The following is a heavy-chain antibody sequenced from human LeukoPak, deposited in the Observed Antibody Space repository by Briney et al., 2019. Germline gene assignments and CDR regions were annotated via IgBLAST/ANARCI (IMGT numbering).Heavy chain of an antibody. CDR2: IYGGGST. Sequence: PGGSLRLSCTASGFTLSNNYMSWVRQAPGQGLEWVSAIYGGGSTYYPDSVKGRFTISRDNSKNTLYLQMNSLRGEDTAVYYCGHSSSWYKFEYWGQGILVTVSS. J-gene: IGHJ4*02. V-gene: IGHV3-53*01. CDR1: GFTLSNNY. D-gene: IGHD6-13*01. CDR3: GHSSSWYKFEY.